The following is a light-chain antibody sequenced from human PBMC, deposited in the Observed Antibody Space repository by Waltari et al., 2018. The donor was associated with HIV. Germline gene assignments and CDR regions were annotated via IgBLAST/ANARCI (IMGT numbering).Light chain of an antibody. V-gene: IGKV1-12*01. CDR1: QDIGSY. CDR2: AAS. CDR3: QQANSVPYT. J-gene: IGKJ2*01. Sequence: DIEMTQSPSSVSASVGDRVTITCRASQDIGSYLIWYEQNPGKVPTLLSYAASSFQSGVPPRFSGSGSGTDFTLTISSLQPEDCATYYSQQANSVPYTFGPGTKLEIK.